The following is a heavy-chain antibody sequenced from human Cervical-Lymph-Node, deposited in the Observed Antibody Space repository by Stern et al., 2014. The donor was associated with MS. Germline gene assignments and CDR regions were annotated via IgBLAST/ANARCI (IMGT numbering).Heavy chain of an antibody. V-gene: IGHV4-31*03. CDR2: IYHTGST. CDR3: ARDSGYPDY. Sequence: LQLQESGPGLVKPSQSLSLTCTVSGDSIVTSSHYWSWIRQHPGKGLEWIGYIYHTGSTNYNPSLKSRVTLSIDTSKNQFSLNLSSVTGADTAVYYCARDSGYPDYWGQGTLVTVSS. J-gene: IGHJ4*02. CDR1: GDSIVTSSHY. D-gene: IGHD3-22*01.